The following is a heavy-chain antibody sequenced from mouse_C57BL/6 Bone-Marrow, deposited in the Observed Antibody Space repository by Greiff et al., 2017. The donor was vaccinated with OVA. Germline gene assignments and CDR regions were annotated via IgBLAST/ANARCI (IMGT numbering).Heavy chain of an antibody. CDR1: GFTFSSYA. CDR3: ARAYNWEGFAY. J-gene: IGHJ3*01. CDR2: ISDGGSYT. Sequence: EVQGVESGGGLVKPGGSLKLSCAASGFTFSSYAMSWVRQTPEKRLAWVATISDGGSYTYYPDNVKGRFTISRDNAKNNLYLQMSHLKSEDTAMYYCARAYNWEGFAYWGQGTLVTVSA. D-gene: IGHD4-1*01. V-gene: IGHV5-4*01.